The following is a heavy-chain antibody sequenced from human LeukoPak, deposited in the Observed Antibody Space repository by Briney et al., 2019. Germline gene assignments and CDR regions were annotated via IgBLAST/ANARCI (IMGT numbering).Heavy chain of an antibody. V-gene: IGHV3-48*03. CDR1: GFTFSSYE. Sequence: GGSLRLSCAASGFTFSSYEMNWVRQAPGRGLEWVSFISSSGGFTTHYADSVKGRFTVSRDNAKNSLYLQMNSLRAEDTAVYYCARGFMIFGVVWGQGTLVTVSS. CDR2: ISSSGGFTT. CDR3: ARGFMIFGVV. J-gene: IGHJ4*02. D-gene: IGHD3/OR15-3a*01.